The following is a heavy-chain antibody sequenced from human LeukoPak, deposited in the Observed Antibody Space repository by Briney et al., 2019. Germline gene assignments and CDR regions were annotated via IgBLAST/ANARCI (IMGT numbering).Heavy chain of an antibody. V-gene: IGHV3-30*02. D-gene: IGHD1-26*01. CDR2: FRYDGGNK. J-gene: IGHJ4*02. CDR3: AKAAAPRPHRIIVGATRVRYYFDY. Sequence: GASLRLSWAAAGCTFGSYGMHWVRKAPGKGLEWVAFFRYDGGNKYYADSVKGRFTISRDNSQHTLYLQMNSLRAEDTAVYYCAKAAAPRPHRIIVGATRVRYYFDYWGQGTLVTVSS. CDR1: GCTFGSYG.